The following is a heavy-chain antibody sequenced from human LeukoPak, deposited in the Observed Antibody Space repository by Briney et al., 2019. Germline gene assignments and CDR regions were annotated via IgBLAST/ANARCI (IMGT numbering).Heavy chain of an antibody. J-gene: IGHJ4*02. D-gene: IGHD6-13*01. CDR1: GFTFSNYW. Sequence: GGSLRLSCAASGFTFSNYWMSWVRQAPGKGLEWVAVISYDGSNKYYTDSVKGRFTISRDNSKNTLYLQMNSLRAEDTAVYYCARAQGFSSWYIPSDFDYWGQGTLVTVSS. CDR2: ISYDGSNK. V-gene: IGHV3-30*03. CDR3: ARAQGFSSWYIPSDFDY.